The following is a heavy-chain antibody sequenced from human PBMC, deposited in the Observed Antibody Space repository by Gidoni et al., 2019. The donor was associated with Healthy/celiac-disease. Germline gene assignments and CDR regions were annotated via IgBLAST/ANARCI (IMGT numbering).Heavy chain of an antibody. J-gene: IGHJ4*02. Sequence: QVQLVESGGGVVQPGRSLRLSCAASGFTFSSYGMHWVRQAPGKGLEWVAVIWYDGSNKYYADSVKGRFTISRDNSKNTLYLQMNSLRAEDTAVYYCARDRKKDYFDYWGQGTLVTVSS. CDR3: ARDRKKDYFDY. CDR2: IWYDGSNK. CDR1: GFTFSSYG. V-gene: IGHV3-33*01.